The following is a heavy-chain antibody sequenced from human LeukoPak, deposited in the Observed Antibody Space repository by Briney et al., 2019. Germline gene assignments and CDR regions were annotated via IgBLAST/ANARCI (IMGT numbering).Heavy chain of an antibody. V-gene: IGHV3-23*01. CDR1: GFTFDSYA. Sequence: GGSLRLSCAASGFTFDSYAMSWVRQAPGKGLEWVSAISGSGDSTYYADSVKGRFTISRDNSMNTLYLQMNSLRAEDTALYYCAEEALAAPGTRLDYWGQGTLVTVSS. J-gene: IGHJ4*02. CDR2: ISGSGDST. D-gene: IGHD6-13*01. CDR3: AEEALAAPGTRLDY.